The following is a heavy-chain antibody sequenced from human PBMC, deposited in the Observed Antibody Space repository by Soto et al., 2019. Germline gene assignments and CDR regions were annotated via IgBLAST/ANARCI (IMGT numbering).Heavy chain of an antibody. V-gene: IGHV4-39*01. CDR1: GGSISSSSYY. Sequence: SETLSLTCTVSGGSISSSSYYWGWIRQPPGKGLEWIGSIYYSGSTYYNPSLKSRVTISVDTSKNQFSLKLSSVTAADTAVYYCARHPTYYDFWSGYYRGNCFDPWGQGTLVTVSS. J-gene: IGHJ5*02. D-gene: IGHD3-3*01. CDR2: IYYSGST. CDR3: ARHPTYYDFWSGYYRGNCFDP.